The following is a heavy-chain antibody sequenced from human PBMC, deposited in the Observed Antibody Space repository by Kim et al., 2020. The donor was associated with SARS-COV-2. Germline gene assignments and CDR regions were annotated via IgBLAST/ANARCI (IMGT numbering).Heavy chain of an antibody. J-gene: IGHJ6*02. D-gene: IGHD3-10*01. CDR2: INWNSGSI. CDR3: AKDMVRGVTGLGVTKYYYYGMDV. CDR1: GFTFDDYA. V-gene: IGHV3-9*01. Sequence: GGSLRLSCAASGFTFDDYAMHWVRQAPGKGLEWVSGINWNSGSIGYADSVKGRFTISRDNAKNSLYLQMNSVRAEDTALYYCAKDMVRGVTGLGVTKYYYYGMDVWGQGTTVTVSS.